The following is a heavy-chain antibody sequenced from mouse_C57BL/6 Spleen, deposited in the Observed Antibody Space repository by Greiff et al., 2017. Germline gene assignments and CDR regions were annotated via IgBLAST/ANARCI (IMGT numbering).Heavy chain of an antibody. J-gene: IGHJ3*01. CDR1: GFTFSSSA. V-gene: IGHV5-4*03. CDR2: ISDGGSYT. CDR3: ARALDSSGGYWFGY. D-gene: IGHD3-2*02. Sequence: EVMLVESGGGLVKPGGSLKLPCAAPGFTFSSSAMSWVRQTPEKRLEWVATISDGGSYTYNPDNVKGRFTISRDNAKNHLYLQMSHLKSEDTAMYDCARALDSSGGYWFGYWGQGTLVTVSA.